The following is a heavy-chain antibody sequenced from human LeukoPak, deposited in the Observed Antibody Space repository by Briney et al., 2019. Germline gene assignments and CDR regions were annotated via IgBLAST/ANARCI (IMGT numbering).Heavy chain of an antibody. CDR3: ARTPHDYGDYDWFDP. CDR1: GGSISSSSYY. V-gene: IGHV4-39*07. CDR2: IYYSGST. D-gene: IGHD4-17*01. Sequence: SETLSLTCTVSGGSISSSSYYWGWIRQPPGKGLEWIGSIYYSGSTYYNPSLKSRVTISVDTSKNQFSLKLSSVTAADTAVYYCARTPHDYGDYDWFDPWGQGTLVTVSS. J-gene: IGHJ5*02.